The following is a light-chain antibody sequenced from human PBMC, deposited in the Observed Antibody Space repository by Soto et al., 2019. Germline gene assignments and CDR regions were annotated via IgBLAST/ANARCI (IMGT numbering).Light chain of an antibody. J-gene: IGKJ2*03. Sequence: EIVLTQSPGTLSLSPGESATLSCRASQSVSSTNLAWYQQKPGQSPRLVMFGASSRATVIPDRFSGSGSGTDFTLTISRLEPEDFAVYYCQQYGSSPVSFGQGTKLEIK. CDR1: QSVSSTN. CDR2: GAS. V-gene: IGKV3-20*01. CDR3: QQYGSSPVS.